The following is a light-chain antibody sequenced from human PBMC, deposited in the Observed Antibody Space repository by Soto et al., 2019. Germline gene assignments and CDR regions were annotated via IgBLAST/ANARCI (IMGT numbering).Light chain of an antibody. Sequence: EIVLTQSPGTLSLSPGERATLSCRASQSVSNNYLAWYQQKPGQAPRLLIYGASNRATGIPDRFSGSGSGTDFTLTISRLEAEDFAVYYCQQYNNWPLFGQGTRLEIK. CDR2: GAS. CDR1: QSVSNNY. J-gene: IGKJ5*01. V-gene: IGKV3-20*01. CDR3: QQYNNWPL.